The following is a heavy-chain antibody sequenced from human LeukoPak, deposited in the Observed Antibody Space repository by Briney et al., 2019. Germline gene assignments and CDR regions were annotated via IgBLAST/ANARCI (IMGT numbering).Heavy chain of an antibody. V-gene: IGHV3-15*01. J-gene: IGHJ4*02. Sequence: MAGGSLRLSCAASGFTFSNAWMSWVRQAPGKGLEWVGRIKGKTDGGTTDYAAPVKGRFTISRDDSKNTLYLQMNSLKTEDTAVYYCTTGYYGGNSYFDYWGQGTLVTVSS. D-gene: IGHD4-23*01. CDR2: IKGKTDGGTT. CDR3: TTGYYGGNSYFDY. CDR1: GFTFSNAW.